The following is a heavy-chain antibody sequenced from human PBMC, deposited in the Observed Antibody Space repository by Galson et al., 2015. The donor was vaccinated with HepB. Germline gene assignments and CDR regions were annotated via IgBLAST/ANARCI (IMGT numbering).Heavy chain of an antibody. V-gene: IGHV3-33*01. J-gene: IGHJ4*02. CDR3: ARDQGTNGWNLDF. CDR2: IWYDGSNK. Sequence: SLRLSCAASGFTFSSYGTHWVRQAPGKGLEWVAIIWYDGSNKYYADSVKGRFTISRDDSKNTLYLQMNSLRAEDTAVYYCARDQGTNGWNLDFWGQGTLVTVSP. D-gene: IGHD2-8*01. CDR1: GFTFSSYG.